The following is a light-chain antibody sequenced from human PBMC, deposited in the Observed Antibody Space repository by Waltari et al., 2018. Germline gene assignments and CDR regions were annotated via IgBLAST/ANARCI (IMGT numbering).Light chain of an antibody. CDR3: SSQSGNNVVI. J-gene: IGLJ2*01. Sequence: QSALTQPASVSGSPGQSITISCTGSSSDVGGDDSVSWYQDHPGQAPKVLIYDVNNRPAGVSDRFSGSKSGNTASLTISGLQAEDEANYYCSSQSGNNVVIFGGGTKLTVL. CDR2: DVN. V-gene: IGLV2-14*03. CDR1: SSDVGGDDS.